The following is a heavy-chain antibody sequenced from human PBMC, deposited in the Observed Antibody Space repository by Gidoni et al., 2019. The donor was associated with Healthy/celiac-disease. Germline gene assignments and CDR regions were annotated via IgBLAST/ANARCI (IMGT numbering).Heavy chain of an antibody. CDR3: TRDSSSSGY. CDR1: GDYA. Sequence: GDYAMSWFRQAPGKGLEWVGFIRSKAYGGTTEYAASVKGRFTISRDDSKSIAYLQMNSLKTEDTAVYYCTRDSSSSGYWGQGTLVTVSS. V-gene: IGHV3-49*03. CDR2: IRSKAYGGTT. J-gene: IGHJ4*02. D-gene: IGHD6-6*01.